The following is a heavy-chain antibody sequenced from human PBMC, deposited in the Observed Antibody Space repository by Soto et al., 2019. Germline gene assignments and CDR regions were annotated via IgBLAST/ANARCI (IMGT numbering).Heavy chain of an antibody. V-gene: IGHV3-7*04. Sequence: EVQLVESGEHLVQPGGSLRLSCAASGFTFSSDWMSWVRQAPGKGLEWVANIKQDGIERHYVDSVKGRFIISRDNAKQSLFLQMNSLRAEDTAVYYCARYSGTYGFIYWGQGTLVTVSS. J-gene: IGHJ4*02. CDR1: GFTFSSDW. D-gene: IGHD1-26*01. CDR2: IKQDGIER. CDR3: ARYSGTYGFIY.